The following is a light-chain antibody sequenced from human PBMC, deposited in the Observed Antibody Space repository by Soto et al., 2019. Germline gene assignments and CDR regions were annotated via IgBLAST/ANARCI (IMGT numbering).Light chain of an antibody. CDR2: DAS. J-gene: IGKJ1*01. Sequence: EIVLTQSPATLSLSPGEIATLSFSASQSVSSYLTWYQQKPGQAPRLLIYDASNRAADIPDRFSGSGSGTDFTLTISSLEPEDFAVYYCQQRSNWPPSTFGQGTKVDI. V-gene: IGKV3-11*01. CDR1: QSVSSY. CDR3: QQRSNWPPST.